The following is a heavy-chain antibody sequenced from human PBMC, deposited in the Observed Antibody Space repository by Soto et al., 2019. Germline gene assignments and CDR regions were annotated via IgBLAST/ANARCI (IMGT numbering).Heavy chain of an antibody. V-gene: IGHV3-7*04. CDR3: TRDLNHDCGP. CDR1: GFKFSKYW. Sequence: EVQLVESGGGLVQPGGSLRLSCAASGFKFSKYWMTWVRQAPGKGLEGVVNISPDGSEEYYVDSVKGRFTISRDNARNSLYLQMNSLRGEDTAVYYCTRDLNHDCGPWGQGTQVTVSS. D-gene: IGHD2-21*01. J-gene: IGHJ5*02. CDR2: ISPDGSEE.